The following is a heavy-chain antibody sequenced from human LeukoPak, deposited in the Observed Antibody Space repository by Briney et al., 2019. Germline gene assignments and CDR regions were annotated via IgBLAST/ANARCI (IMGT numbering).Heavy chain of an antibody. CDR2: IKQDGSEK. J-gene: IGHJ6*02. CDR3: AKDSSRSSFSYGMDV. Sequence: GGSLRLSCAASGFTFSSYWMSWVRQAPGKGLEWVANIKQDGSEKYYVDSVKGRFTISRDNAKNSLYLQMNSLRAEDTAVYYCAKDSSRSSFSYGMDVWGQGTTVTVSS. D-gene: IGHD6-13*01. CDR1: GFTFSSYW. V-gene: IGHV3-7*01.